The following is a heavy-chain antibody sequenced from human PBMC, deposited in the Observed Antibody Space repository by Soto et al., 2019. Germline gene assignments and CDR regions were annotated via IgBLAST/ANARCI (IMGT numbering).Heavy chain of an antibody. Sequence: GGSLRLSCAASGFTFSIYAMSWVRQAPGKGLEWVSTISGSGGSTYYADSVKGRFTISRDNSKNTLYLQMNNLRAEDTAVYYCAKLTSYNSGWYWDDFDIWGQGTMVTVSS. CDR3: AKLTSYNSGWYWDDFDI. D-gene: IGHD6-19*01. CDR1: GFTFSIYA. CDR2: ISGSGGST. J-gene: IGHJ3*02. V-gene: IGHV3-23*01.